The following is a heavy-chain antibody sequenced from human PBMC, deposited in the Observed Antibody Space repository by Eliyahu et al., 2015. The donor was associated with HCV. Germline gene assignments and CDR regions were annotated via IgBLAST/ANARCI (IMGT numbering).Heavy chain of an antibody. CDR3: AREIQTYYYDKGAQH. Sequence: QVQLVESGGGVVQPGXSLRLSXAASGFTFXXYAMHWVRQAPGKGLXWXAVISYDGSNKYYADSVKGRFTISRDNSKNTLYLQMNSLRAEDTAVYYCAREIQTYYYDKGAQHWGQGTLVTVSS. J-gene: IGHJ1*01. V-gene: IGHV3-30-3*01. CDR1: GFTFXXYA. CDR2: ISYDGSNK. D-gene: IGHD3-22*01.